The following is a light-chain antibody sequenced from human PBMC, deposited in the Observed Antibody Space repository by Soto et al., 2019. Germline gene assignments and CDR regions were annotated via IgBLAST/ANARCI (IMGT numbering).Light chain of an antibody. Sequence: QSVLTQSPSASGTPGQGVTISCSGSSSNIGSNTVNWYQQLPGTAPTVVIYNNNERPSGVPDRFSGSKSGTSASLAISGLQSEDEADYYCATWDNSLGGLVFGGGTKVTVL. CDR2: NNN. V-gene: IGLV1-44*01. J-gene: IGLJ2*01. CDR1: SSNIGSNT. CDR3: ATWDNSLGGLV.